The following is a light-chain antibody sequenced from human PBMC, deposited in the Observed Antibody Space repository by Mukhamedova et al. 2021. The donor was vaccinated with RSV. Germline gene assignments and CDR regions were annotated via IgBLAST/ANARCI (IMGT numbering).Light chain of an antibody. Sequence: WYQRRVHGKAPKRLIDDASSLQPGVPSRFSGSGSGTEFTLTISSLQPEDFATYYCLQHTSYPFTFGGGTKVEIK. V-gene: IGKV1-17*01. J-gene: IGKJ4*01. CDR2: DAS. CDR3: LQHTSYPFT.